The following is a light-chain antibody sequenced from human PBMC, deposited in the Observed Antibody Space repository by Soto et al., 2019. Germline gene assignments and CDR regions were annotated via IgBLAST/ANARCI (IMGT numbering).Light chain of an antibody. CDR2: TAS. J-gene: IGKJ1*01. CDR3: QQLNSYPRT. CDR1: QAIRSY. Sequence: DIQLTQSPSLLSASVGDRVTITCRASQAIRSYLAWYQQKPGKAPNLLIYTASTLQSGVPSRFSGSGSGTEFTLTISSLQPEHFATYYCQQLNSYPRTFGQGTKVEIK. V-gene: IGKV1-9*01.